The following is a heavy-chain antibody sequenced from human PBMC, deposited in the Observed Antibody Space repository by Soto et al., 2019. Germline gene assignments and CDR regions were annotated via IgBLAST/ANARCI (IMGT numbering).Heavy chain of an antibody. CDR1: GFTFSSYG. V-gene: IGHV3-30*18. CDR3: AKVPSSYSGYYYGFDY. J-gene: IGHJ4*02. D-gene: IGHD3-22*01. Sequence: GGSLRLSCTASGFTFSSYGMHWVRQAPGKGLEWVAVISYDGSNKYYADSVKGRFTISRDNSKNTLYLQMNSLRAEDTAVYYCAKVPSSYSGYYYGFDYWGQGTLVTVSS. CDR2: ISYDGSNK.